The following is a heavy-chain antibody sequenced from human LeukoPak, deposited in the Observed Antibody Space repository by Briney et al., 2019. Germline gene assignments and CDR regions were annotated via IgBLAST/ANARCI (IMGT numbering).Heavy chain of an antibody. CDR1: GFTFNNYS. J-gene: IGHJ6*02. D-gene: IGHD2-2*01. Sequence: GGSLRLSCAASGFTFNNYSVNWVRQAPGKGLEWVSSISSSSYYIYYADSVKGRFTISRDNAKNSLFLQMNSLRGDDTAVYYCATTGEPAATGGYYYNGMDVWGQGTTVTVSS. CDR2: ISSSSYYI. V-gene: IGHV3-21*01. CDR3: ATTGEPAATGGYYYNGMDV.